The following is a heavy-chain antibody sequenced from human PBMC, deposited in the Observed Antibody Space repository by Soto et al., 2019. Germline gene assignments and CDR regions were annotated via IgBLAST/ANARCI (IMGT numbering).Heavy chain of an antibody. Sequence: QVQLMQSGAEVKKPGASVKVSCKASGYTFTNFDVNWVRQAPGQGLEWMGRMDPNTGNTGCAQKFQGRVTMTGNACITTAYMELSSLRSEDTAVYYCGRGSYTGRWNSHFINYRGQGTLVTVSS. CDR1: GYTFTNFD. CDR2: MDPNTGNT. J-gene: IGHJ4*02. V-gene: IGHV1-8*01. CDR3: GRGSYTGRWNSHFINY. D-gene: IGHD3-16*02.